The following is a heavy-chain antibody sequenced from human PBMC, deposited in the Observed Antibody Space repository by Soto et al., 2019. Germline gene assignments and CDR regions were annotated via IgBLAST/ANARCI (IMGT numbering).Heavy chain of an antibody. CDR3: ARDPGGYCSSTSCSALYFDL. D-gene: IGHD2-2*01. CDR1: GFTFSSYS. CDR2: ISSSSSTI. J-gene: IGHJ2*01. Sequence: EVQLVESGGGLVQPGGSLRLSCAASGFTFSSYSMNWVRQAPGKGLEWVSYISSSSSTIYYADSVKGRFTISRDNAKNSLYLQMNSLRAEDTAVYYCARDPGGYCSSTSCSALYFDLWGRGTLVTVSS. V-gene: IGHV3-48*01.